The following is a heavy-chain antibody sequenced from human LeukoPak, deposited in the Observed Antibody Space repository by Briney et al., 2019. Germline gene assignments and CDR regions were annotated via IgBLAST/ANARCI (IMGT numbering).Heavy chain of an antibody. Sequence: ASVKVSCKASGGTFSSYAISWVRQAPGQGLEWMGGIIPIFGTANYAQKFQGRVTITADESTSTAYMALSSLRSEDTAVYYCARGSYGGNSADYYYYGMDVWGQGTTVTVSS. CDR2: IIPIFGTA. CDR3: ARGSYGGNSADYYYYGMDV. V-gene: IGHV1-69*01. CDR1: GGTFSSYA. J-gene: IGHJ6*02. D-gene: IGHD4-23*01.